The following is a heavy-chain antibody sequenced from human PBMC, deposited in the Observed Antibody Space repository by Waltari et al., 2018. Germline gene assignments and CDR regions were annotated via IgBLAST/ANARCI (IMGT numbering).Heavy chain of an antibody. V-gene: IGHV3-48*04. CDR3: ARRGPESNSWNFDF. CDR1: GFTFSTYG. J-gene: IGHJ4*02. D-gene: IGHD6-13*01. CDR2: ISSSSSTI. Sequence: EVQLVESGGGLVQPGGSLRLSCAASGFTFSTYGMNWVRQAPGKGVEWVSYISSSSSTIYYADSVKGRFIISRDNAKNSLYLQMNSLRAEDTAVYYCARRGPESNSWNFDFWGQGTLVTVSS.